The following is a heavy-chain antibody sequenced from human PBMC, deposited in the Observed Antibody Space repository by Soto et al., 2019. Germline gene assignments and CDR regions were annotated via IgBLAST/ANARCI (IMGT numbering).Heavy chain of an antibody. Sequence: ASVKVSCKASGYTFTGYYMHWVLQAPGQGLEWMGWINPNSGGTNYPQKFQGRVTMTRDTSISTAYMELSRLRSDDTAVYYCAREAAAGLMVHDYWGQGTLVTVSS. CDR3: AREAAAGLMVHDY. V-gene: IGHV1-2*02. J-gene: IGHJ4*02. CDR2: INPNSGGT. CDR1: GYTFTGYY. D-gene: IGHD6-13*01.